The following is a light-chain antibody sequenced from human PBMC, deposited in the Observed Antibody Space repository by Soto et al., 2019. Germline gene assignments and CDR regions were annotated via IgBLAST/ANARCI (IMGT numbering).Light chain of an antibody. CDR1: QSVNDN. CDR2: GAS. CDR3: QQYNAWPLT. V-gene: IGKV3-15*01. J-gene: IGKJ4*01. Sequence: EIVMTQSPVTLSVSPGERATLSCRAIQSVNDNLAWYQQKPGQAPRLLLYGASIRATGIPARFSGSGSATEFTLTISSLQSEDFAVYYCQQYNAWPLTFGGGTKVEI.